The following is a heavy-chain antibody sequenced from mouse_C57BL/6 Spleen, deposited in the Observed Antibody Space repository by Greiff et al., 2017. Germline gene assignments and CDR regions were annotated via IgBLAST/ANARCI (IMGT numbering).Heavy chain of an antibody. V-gene: IGHV1-55*01. CDR3: ASEDYSNYVAWFAY. J-gene: IGHJ3*01. Sequence: VQLQQSGAELVKPGASVKMSCKASGYTFTSYWITWVKQRPGQGLEWIGDIYPGSGSTNYNEKFKSKATLTVDTSSSTAYMQLSSLTSEDSAVYYCASEDYSNYVAWFAYWGQGTLVTVSA. CDR1: GYTFTSYW. CDR2: IYPGSGST. D-gene: IGHD2-5*01.